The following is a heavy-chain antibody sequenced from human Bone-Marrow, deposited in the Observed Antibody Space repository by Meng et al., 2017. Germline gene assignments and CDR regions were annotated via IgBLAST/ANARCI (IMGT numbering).Heavy chain of an antibody. CDR3: ARPRITMVRGGATRVRWFDP. Sequence: ESLKISCTVSGYSISSGYYWGWIRQPPGKGLEWIGSIYHSGSTYYNPSLKSRVTISVDTSKNQFSLKLSSVTAADTAVYYCARPRITMVRGGATRVRWFDPWGQGTLVTVSS. J-gene: IGHJ5*02. CDR1: GYSISSGYY. V-gene: IGHV4-38-2*02. CDR2: IYHSGST. D-gene: IGHD3-10*01.